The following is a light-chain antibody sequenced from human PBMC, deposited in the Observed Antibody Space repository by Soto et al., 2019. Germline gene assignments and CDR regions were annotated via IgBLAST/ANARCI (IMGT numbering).Light chain of an antibody. CDR1: HSFSXNY. CDR3: HQYGSAPWT. CDR2: FSS. V-gene: IGKV3-20*01. Sequence: EIVLTQSPGTLSFSPGERGALSCRAIHSFSXNYVSXXXXXXXHSPXXLISFSSNISTGTPDRFRGSGSGTDFTLTITRLEPEDFAVYYCHQYGSAPWTFGQGTKVDIK. J-gene: IGKJ1*01.